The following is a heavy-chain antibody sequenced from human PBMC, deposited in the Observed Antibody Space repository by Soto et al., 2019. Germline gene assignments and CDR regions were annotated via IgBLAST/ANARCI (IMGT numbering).Heavy chain of an antibody. Sequence: PSEALSLTCPVSVGSISSYYWGWIRQPPVRGLEWIGSIYHSGSTYYNPSLKSRVTISVDTSKNQFSLKLSSVTAADTAVYYCARVGDYYDSSGYDTFDYWGQGTLVTVSS. CDR2: IYHSGST. CDR1: VGSISSYY. D-gene: IGHD3-22*01. J-gene: IGHJ4*02. V-gene: IGHV4-38-2*02. CDR3: ARVGDYYDSSGYDTFDY.